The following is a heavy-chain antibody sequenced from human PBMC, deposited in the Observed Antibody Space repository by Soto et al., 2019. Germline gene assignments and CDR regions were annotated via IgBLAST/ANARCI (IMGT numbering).Heavy chain of an antibody. J-gene: IGHJ6*02. Sequence: SETLSLTCAFYGGSFSGYYWSWIRQPPGKGLEWIGEINHSGSTNYNPSLKSRVTISVDTSKNQFSLKLSSVTAADTAVYYCARGVYDILTGYYKSRGDYYYYGMDVWGQGTTVTVSS. D-gene: IGHD3-9*01. V-gene: IGHV4-34*01. CDR3: ARGVYDILTGYYKSRGDYYYYGMDV. CDR2: INHSGST. CDR1: GGSFSGYY.